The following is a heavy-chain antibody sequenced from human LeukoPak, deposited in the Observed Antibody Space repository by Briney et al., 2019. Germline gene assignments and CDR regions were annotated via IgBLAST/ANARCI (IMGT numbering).Heavy chain of an antibody. D-gene: IGHD5-18*01. CDR1: GGYISSYY. CDR3: ARIHRGLYGMDV. Sequence: PSETLSLTCSVSGGYISSYYRIWIGQPAGKGLHWIGRIYPSGSTNYNPSLKSRVTMSIDTSKNQFSLKLSSVTAADTAVYYCARIHRGLYGMDVWGQGTTVTVSS. J-gene: IGHJ6*02. V-gene: IGHV4-4*07. CDR2: IYPSGST.